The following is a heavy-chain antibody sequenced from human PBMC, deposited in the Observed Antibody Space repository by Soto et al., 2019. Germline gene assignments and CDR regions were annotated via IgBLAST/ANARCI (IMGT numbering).Heavy chain of an antibody. V-gene: IGHV1-69*12. CDR1: GGTFSSYA. CDR2: IIPIFGTA. Sequence: QVQLVQSGAEVKKPGSSVKVSCKASGGTFSSYAISWVRQAPGQGLEWMGGIIPIFGTADYAQKFQGRVTITAEESTSTAYMGLRSLRSEDTAVYYCASLIAAAGPPHSPRYYYGMDVWGQGTTVTVSS. J-gene: IGHJ6*02. CDR3: ASLIAAAGPPHSPRYYYGMDV. D-gene: IGHD6-13*01.